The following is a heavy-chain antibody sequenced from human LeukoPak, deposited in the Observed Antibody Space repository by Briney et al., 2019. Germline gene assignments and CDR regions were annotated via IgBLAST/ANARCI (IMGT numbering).Heavy chain of an antibody. CDR1: GGSISSYY. J-gene: IGHJ4*02. Sequence: SETLSLTCTVSGGSISSYYWSWIRQPAGKGLEWIGRIYSSGSTNYSPSLKSRVTISIDTSKNQLSLRLNSVTAADTAIYYCARGDYYDTSGPFDYWGQGALVTVSS. CDR2: IYSSGST. V-gene: IGHV4-4*07. D-gene: IGHD3-22*01. CDR3: ARGDYYDTSGPFDY.